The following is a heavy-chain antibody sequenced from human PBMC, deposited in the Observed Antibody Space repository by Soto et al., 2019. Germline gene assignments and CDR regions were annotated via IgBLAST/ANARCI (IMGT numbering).Heavy chain of an antibody. CDR2: ISAYNANT. J-gene: IGHJ4*02. V-gene: IGHV1-18*01. CDR1: GYTFRNFG. Sequence: QIQLLQSVAEVKKPGASVKVTCKASGYTFRNFGISWVRQAPGQGLAWMGWISAYNANTNYAQKLQGRLTMTADTSTSTAYMELRSLRSEDTAVYYCARENSYFDYWGQGTLVTVS. CDR3: ARENSYFDY.